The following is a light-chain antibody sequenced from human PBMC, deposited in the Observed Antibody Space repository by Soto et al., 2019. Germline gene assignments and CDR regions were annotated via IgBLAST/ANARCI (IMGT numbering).Light chain of an antibody. CDR3: QSYDSSLSAGYV. Sequence: QSVLTQPPSVSGAPGQRVTISCTGSSSNIGAGHDVHWYQQLPGTAPKLLIYGNSNRPSGVPDRFSGSKSGTSASLAITGLQAEDEADYYCQSYDSSLSAGYVFGTGTKVTV. J-gene: IGLJ1*01. V-gene: IGLV1-40*01. CDR1: SSNIGAGHD. CDR2: GNS.